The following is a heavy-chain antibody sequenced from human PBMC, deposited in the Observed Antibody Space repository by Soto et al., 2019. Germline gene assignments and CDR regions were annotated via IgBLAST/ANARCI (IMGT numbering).Heavy chain of an antibody. J-gene: IGHJ6*02. CDR1: GFTFNYYA. CDR2: ISNDGGNK. CDR3: ARSERGYRNGYYYFGVDV. V-gene: IGHV3-30-3*01. Sequence: QVQLVESGGGVVQPGRSLRLSCAASGFTFNYYAMHWVRQAPGKGLEWVAVISNDGGNKYYADSVQGRFTISRDNSKNTLDLQMNRLRAEDTAVYYCARSERGYRNGYYYFGVDVWGQGNTVTGSS. D-gene: IGHD5-18*01.